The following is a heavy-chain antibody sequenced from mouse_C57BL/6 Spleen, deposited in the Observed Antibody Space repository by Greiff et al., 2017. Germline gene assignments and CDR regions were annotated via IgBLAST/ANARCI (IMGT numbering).Heavy chain of an antibody. V-gene: IGHV1-18*01. CDR1: GYTFTDYN. J-gene: IGHJ1*03. D-gene: IGHD6-1*01. CDR3: ARYTTGGDWYFDV. CDR2: INPNNGGT. Sequence: VQLQQSGPELVKPGASVKIPCKASGYTFTDYNMDWVKQSHGKSLEWIGDINPNNGGTIYNQKFKGKATLTVDTASSTAYMELRSLTSEDTAVYYCARYTTGGDWYFDVWGTGTTVTVSS.